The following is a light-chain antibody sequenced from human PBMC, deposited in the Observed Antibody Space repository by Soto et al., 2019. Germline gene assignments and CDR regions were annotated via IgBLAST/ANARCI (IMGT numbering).Light chain of an antibody. CDR3: QQRSNWPPTWT. CDR2: EAS. Sequence: IVLPQSHSTLSLSPGERSTLFCISIQSIGGFLAWYQQRPGQAPRLLIYEASNRPTGIPARFSGSGSGTDFTLTISSLEPEDFAVYYCQQRSNWPPTWTFGQGTKVDIK. J-gene: IGKJ1*01. CDR1: QSIGGF. V-gene: IGKV3-11*01.